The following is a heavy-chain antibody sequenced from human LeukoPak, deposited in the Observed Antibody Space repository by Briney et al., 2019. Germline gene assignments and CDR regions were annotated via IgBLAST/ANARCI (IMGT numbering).Heavy chain of an antibody. V-gene: IGHV4-34*01. CDR3: ARMYSSSPGSWFDP. CDR2: INHSGST. J-gene: IGHJ5*02. D-gene: IGHD6-6*01. Sequence: SETLSLTCSVYGGSFSGYYWSWIRQPPGKGLEWIGEINHSGSTNYNPFLKSRVTISVDTSKNQFSLKLSSVTAADTAVYYCARMYSSSPGSWFDPWGQGTLVTVSS. CDR1: GGSFSGYY.